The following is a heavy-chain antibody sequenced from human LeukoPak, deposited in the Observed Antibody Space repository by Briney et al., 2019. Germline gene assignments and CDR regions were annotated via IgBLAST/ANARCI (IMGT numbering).Heavy chain of an antibody. V-gene: IGHV3-49*04. Sequence: GGSLRLSCTAPGFTFGDYVMSWVRQAPGKGLEWVGFIRSKAYGGTTKNAASVKGRFTISRDDSRSIAYLQMNSLKTEDTAVYYCTRRYNYDSSGYYYVRDAFDIWGQGTMVTVSS. CDR3: TRRYNYDSSGYYYVRDAFDI. CDR1: GFTFGDYV. D-gene: IGHD3-22*01. CDR2: IRSKAYGGTT. J-gene: IGHJ3*02.